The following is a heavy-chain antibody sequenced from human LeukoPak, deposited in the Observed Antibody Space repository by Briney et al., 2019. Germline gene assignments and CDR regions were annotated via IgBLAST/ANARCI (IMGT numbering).Heavy chain of an antibody. J-gene: IGHJ4*02. Sequence: GGSLRLSCAASGFTFSSYSMNWVRQAPGKVLEWVSSISSSSSYIYYADSVKGRFTISRDNAKNSLYLQMNSLRAEDTAVYYCAREGEWELLRNFDYWGQGTLVTVSS. CDR2: ISSSSSYI. V-gene: IGHV3-21*01. D-gene: IGHD1-26*01. CDR1: GFTFSSYS. CDR3: AREGEWELLRNFDY.